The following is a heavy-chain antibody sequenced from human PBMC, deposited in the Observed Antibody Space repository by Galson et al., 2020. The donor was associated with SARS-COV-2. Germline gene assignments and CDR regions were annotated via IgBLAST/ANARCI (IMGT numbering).Heavy chain of an antibody. CDR1: GFTFSTYA. CDR3: ARDRWYYDSNGYSGSDGFDI. J-gene: IGHJ3*02. CDR2: ISSDGNNK. V-gene: IGHV3-30*04. Sequence: TGGSLRLSCAASGFTFSTYAMHWVRQAPGKGLEWMAVISSDGNNKAYADSVKGRYTISRDNFKNTLYLQMSSLVPDDTAVYYCARDRWYYDSNGYSGSDGFDIWGQGTTVTVSS. D-gene: IGHD3-22*01.